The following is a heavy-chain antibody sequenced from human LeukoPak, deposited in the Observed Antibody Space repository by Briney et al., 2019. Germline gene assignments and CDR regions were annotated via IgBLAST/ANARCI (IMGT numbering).Heavy chain of an antibody. CDR1: GGSLSNYY. CDR2: INHSGST. CDR3: ARGTWYSSSWWRGYFDH. Sequence: PSETLSLTCTVSGGSLSNYYWSWIRQPPGKGLGWIGEINHSGSTNYNPSLKSRVTISVDTSKNQFSLKLSSVTAADTAVYYCARGTWYSSSWWRGYFDHWGQGTLVTVSS. D-gene: IGHD6-13*01. J-gene: IGHJ4*02. V-gene: IGHV4-34*01.